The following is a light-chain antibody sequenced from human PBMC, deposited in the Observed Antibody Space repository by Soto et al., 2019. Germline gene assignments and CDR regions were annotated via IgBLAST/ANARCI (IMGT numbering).Light chain of an antibody. V-gene: IGLV2-14*01. CDR1: SSDVGGFNY. Sequence: QSALTHPASLSGSPGQSITISCTGTSSDVGGFNYVSWYQQHPGKAPKLMIYDVNNRPSGVSDRFSGSKSGNTASLTISGLQAEDEADYYCSSYTSTSSYVFGTGTKLTVL. J-gene: IGLJ1*01. CDR3: SSYTSTSSYV. CDR2: DVN.